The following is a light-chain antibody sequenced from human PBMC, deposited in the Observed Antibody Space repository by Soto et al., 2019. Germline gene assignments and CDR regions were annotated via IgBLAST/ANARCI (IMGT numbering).Light chain of an antibody. V-gene: IGKV1-9*01. CDR1: QGISSY. CDR3: QQLNTCRSS. CDR2: AAS. Sequence: DIQLTQSPSFLSASVGARVTVTCRASQGISSYLAWYQQKPGKAPKLLIYAASTLQSGVPSRLSGSGSGAEFTLTNRRLQPKYFATYYYQQLNTCRSSFVKGTTVESK. J-gene: IGKJ2*01.